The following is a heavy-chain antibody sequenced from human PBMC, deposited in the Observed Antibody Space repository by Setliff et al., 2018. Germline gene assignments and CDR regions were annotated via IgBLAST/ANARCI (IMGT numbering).Heavy chain of an antibody. Sequence: ASVKVSCKASGYTFTTYDISWVRQAPGQRLEWMGWINPGNGNTKYSQKFQGRVTITRDTSASTAYMELSSLRSEDTAVYYCARERGEIVGPTSYYYYMDVWAKGTTVTVSS. CDR2: INPGNGNT. CDR3: ARERGEIVGPTSYYYYMDV. CDR1: GYTFTTYD. V-gene: IGHV1-3*01. J-gene: IGHJ6*03. D-gene: IGHD1-26*01.